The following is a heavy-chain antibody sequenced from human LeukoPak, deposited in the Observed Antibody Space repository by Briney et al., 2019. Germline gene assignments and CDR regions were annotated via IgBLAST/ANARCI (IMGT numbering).Heavy chain of an antibody. V-gene: IGHV1-2*02. J-gene: IGHJ5*02. CDR2: INPNSGGT. Sequence: VASVKVSCKASGYTFTGYYMHWVRQAPGQGLEWMGWINPNSGGTNYAQKFQGRVTMTWDTSISTAYMELGSLRSDDTAVYYCTSDTYYYDSTGLGHWFDPWGQGTLVTVSS. D-gene: IGHD3-22*01. CDR3: TSDTYYYDSTGLGHWFDP. CDR1: GYTFTGYY.